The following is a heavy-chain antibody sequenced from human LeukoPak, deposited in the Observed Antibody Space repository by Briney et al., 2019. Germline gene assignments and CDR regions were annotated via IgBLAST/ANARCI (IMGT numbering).Heavy chain of an antibody. D-gene: IGHD6-19*01. CDR2: ISYDGSNK. CDR3: AKVGSGWTPFDY. V-gene: IGHV3-30*18. CDR1: GFTFSSYG. J-gene: IGHJ4*02. Sequence: PGRSLRLSCAASGFTFSSYGMHWVRQAPGKGLEWVAVISYDGSNKYYADSVKGRFTISRDNSKNTLYLQMNSLRAEDTAVYYCAKVGSGWTPFDYWGQGTLVTVSS.